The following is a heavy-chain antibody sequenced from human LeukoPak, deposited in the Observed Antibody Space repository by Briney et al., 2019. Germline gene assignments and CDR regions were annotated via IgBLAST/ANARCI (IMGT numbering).Heavy chain of an antibody. CDR2: TSYDESTK. CDR1: AFTFSSYA. CDR3: ARVGTTSNFYYYYGMDV. D-gene: IGHD2/OR15-2a*01. Sequence: GGSLRLSCAASAFTFSSYAMHWVRQAPGKGLEWVAVTSYDESTKHYADSVKGRFTISRDNAKNTLYLQMNSLRAEDTAVYYCARVGTTSNFYYYYGMDVWGQGTTVTVSS. J-gene: IGHJ6*02. V-gene: IGHV3-30-3*01.